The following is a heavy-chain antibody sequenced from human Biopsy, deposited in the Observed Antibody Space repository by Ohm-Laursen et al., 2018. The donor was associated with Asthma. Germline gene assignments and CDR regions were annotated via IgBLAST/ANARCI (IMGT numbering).Heavy chain of an antibody. Sequence: SVKVPCKISGYILTDLSMHWVRQAPGQGLEWMGGHDHEEGGTVNARRFQGRVTMTEDTSTDTAYMELSSLSSDDTAVYYCASDFPKDYVRYNFQFWGQGTLVTVSS. J-gene: IGHJ4*02. CDR3: ASDFPKDYVRYNFQF. V-gene: IGHV1-24*01. CDR2: HDHEEGGT. D-gene: IGHD4-17*01. CDR1: GYILTDLS.